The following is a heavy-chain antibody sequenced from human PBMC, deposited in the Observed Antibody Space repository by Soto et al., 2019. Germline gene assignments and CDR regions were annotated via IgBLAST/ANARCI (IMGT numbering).Heavy chain of an antibody. CDR2: ISYDGSNK. D-gene: IGHD2-15*01. J-gene: IGHJ4*02. CDR1: GFPFSSYG. Sequence: QVQLVESGGGVVQPGRSLRLSCAASGFPFSSYGMHWVRQAPGKGLEWVAHISYDGSNKHYTDSVKGRFTISRDNSKNMWHLQMSSLRAEDTGAYYCAGGQYSFDYCGQGTRVSVSS. CDR3: AGGQYSFDY. V-gene: IGHV3-30*03.